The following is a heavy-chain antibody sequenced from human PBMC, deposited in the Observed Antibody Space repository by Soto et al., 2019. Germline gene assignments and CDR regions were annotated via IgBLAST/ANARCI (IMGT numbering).Heavy chain of an antibody. J-gene: IGHJ1*01. CDR1: GGSISSGDYY. Sequence: PSETLSLTCTVSGGSISSGDYYWSWIRQPPGKGLEWIGYIYYSGSTYYNPSLKSRVTIAVDTSKNQFSLKLSSVSAADTAVYYCARGSDPLSFQHWGQGTLVTVSS. CDR2: IYYSGST. V-gene: IGHV4-30-4*01. CDR3: ARGSDPLSFQH.